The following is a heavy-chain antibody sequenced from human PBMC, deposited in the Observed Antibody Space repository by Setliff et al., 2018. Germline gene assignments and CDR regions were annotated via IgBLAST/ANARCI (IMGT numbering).Heavy chain of an antibody. Sequence: GESLKISCAASGFTFSSYGMHWVRQAPGKGLEWVAFIRYDGSNKYYADSVKGRFTISRDNSKNTLYLQMNSLRAEDTAAYYCAKEDSYYYGSGSYYNDRYYYYGMDVWGQGTTVTVSS. CDR3: AKEDSYYYGSGSYYNDRYYYYGMDV. CDR2: IRYDGSNK. J-gene: IGHJ6*02. D-gene: IGHD3-10*01. V-gene: IGHV3-30*02. CDR1: GFTFSSYG.